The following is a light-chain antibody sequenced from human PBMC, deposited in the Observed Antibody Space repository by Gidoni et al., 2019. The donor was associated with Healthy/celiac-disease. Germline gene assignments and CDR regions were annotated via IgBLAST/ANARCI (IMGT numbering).Light chain of an antibody. V-gene: IGKV3-11*01. CDR3: QQRSNWPPEVT. Sequence: DMVLTQSPATLSLSPVERATLSCRASQSVSSYLAWYQPKPGQAPRLLIYDASNRATGTPPRSSGSGSGTDFTLTISSLEPEDFAVYYCQQRSNWPPEVTFGPGTKVDIK. CDR1: QSVSSY. J-gene: IGKJ3*01. CDR2: DAS.